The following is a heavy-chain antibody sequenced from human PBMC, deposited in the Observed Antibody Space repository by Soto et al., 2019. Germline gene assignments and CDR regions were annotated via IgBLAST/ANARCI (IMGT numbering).Heavy chain of an antibody. J-gene: IGHJ6*02. Sequence: QVRLVQSGAEVKKPESSVRVSCKASGGTFNNYAITWVRQAPGQGLEWMGGTIPMFGTTNYAEKFQGRVTITADESTNTAHMELSSLRSEDTAVYYCTRRGIRYHSVGFYLGIDGMDVWGQGTTVIVSS. V-gene: IGHV1-69*12. CDR1: GGTFNNYA. CDR3: TRRGIRYHSVGFYLGIDGMDV. CDR2: TIPMFGTT. D-gene: IGHD3-22*01.